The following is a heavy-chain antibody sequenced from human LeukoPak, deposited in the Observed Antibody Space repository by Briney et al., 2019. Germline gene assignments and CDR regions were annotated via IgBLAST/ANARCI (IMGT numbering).Heavy chain of an antibody. J-gene: IGHJ4*02. CDR2: INPNSGGT. D-gene: IGHD1-26*01. V-gene: IGHV1-2*02. CDR1: GYTFTNYY. CDR3: ASPLVSGSYYSDY. Sequence: ASVKVSCKASGYTFTNYYMHWVRQAPGQGLEWMGWINPNSGGTNYAQKFQGRVTMTRDTSISTAYMGLSRLRSDDTAVYYCASPLVSGSYYSDYWGQGTLVTVSS.